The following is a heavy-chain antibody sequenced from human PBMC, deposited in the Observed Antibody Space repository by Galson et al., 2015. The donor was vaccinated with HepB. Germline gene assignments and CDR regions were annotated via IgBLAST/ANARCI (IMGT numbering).Heavy chain of an antibody. Sequence: LSLTCAVYGGSFRGYYWSWIRQPPGKGLEWIGEINHSGSTNYNPSLKSRVTISVDTSKNQFSLKLSSVTAADTAVYYCAYSRTYYYDSSGKWRVQYFQHWGQGTLVTVSS. CDR2: INHSGST. D-gene: IGHD3-22*01. J-gene: IGHJ1*01. CDR3: AYSRTYYYDSSGKWRVQYFQH. CDR1: GGSFRGYY. V-gene: IGHV4-34*01.